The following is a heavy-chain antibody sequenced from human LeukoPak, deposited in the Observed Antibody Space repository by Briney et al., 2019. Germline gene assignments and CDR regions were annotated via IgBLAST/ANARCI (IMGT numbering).Heavy chain of an antibody. V-gene: IGHV4-34*01. Sequence: KPSETLSLTCAVYGGSFSGYYWSWIRQPPGKGLEWIGEINHSGSTNYNPSLKSRVTISVDTSKNQFSLKLSSVTAADTAVYYCARGLGDYWGQGTLVTVSS. CDR2: INHSGST. CDR1: GGSFSGYY. D-gene: IGHD3-16*01. J-gene: IGHJ4*02. CDR3: ARGLGDY.